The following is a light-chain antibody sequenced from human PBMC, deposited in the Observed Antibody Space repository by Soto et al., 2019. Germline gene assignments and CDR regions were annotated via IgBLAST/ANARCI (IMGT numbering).Light chain of an antibody. CDR3: QQYNSYIT. CDR2: DAS. V-gene: IGKV1-5*01. CDR1: QSISSW. J-gene: IGKJ5*01. Sequence: DIQITQSPSTLSASVGDRVTITCRASQSISSWLAWYQQKPGKAPKLLIYDASSLESGAPSSFSGSGSATESTLTISSLQPDDFATYYCQQYNSYITVGPVTRLEIK.